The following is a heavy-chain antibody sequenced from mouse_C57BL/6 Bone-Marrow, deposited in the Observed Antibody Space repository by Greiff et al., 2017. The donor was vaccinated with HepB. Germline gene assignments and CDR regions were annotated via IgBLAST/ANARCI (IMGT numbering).Heavy chain of an antibody. CDR3: ASYGSSYAWFAY. Sequence: EVNLVESGGGLVQPGGSLSLSCAASGFTFTDYYMSWVRQPPGKALEWLGFIRNKANGYTTEYSASVKGRFTISRDNSQSILYLQMNALRAEDSATYYCASYGSSYAWFAYWGQGTLVTVSA. V-gene: IGHV7-3*01. D-gene: IGHD1-1*01. J-gene: IGHJ3*01. CDR1: GFTFTDYY. CDR2: IRNKANGYTT.